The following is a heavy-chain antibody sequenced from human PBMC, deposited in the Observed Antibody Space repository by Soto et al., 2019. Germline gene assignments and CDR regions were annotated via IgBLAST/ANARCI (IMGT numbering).Heavy chain of an antibody. V-gene: IGHV5-51*01. CDR1: GYSFSSHW. Sequence: GESLKISCQASGYSFSSHWIGWVRQIPQKGLEWMGIIYPGDSHTRYSPSFQGQVTISADKSITTAYLRWSSLKSSDTAMYYCASLTSPAPSWGQGTLVTVS. D-gene: IGHD2-2*01. J-gene: IGHJ5*02. CDR2: IYPGDSHT. CDR3: ASLTSPAPS.